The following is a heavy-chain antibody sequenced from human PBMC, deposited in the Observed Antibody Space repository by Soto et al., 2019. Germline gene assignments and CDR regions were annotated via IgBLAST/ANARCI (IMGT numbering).Heavy chain of an antibody. J-gene: IGHJ4*02. CDR2: TRDKTHSYTT. V-gene: IGHV3-72*01. Sequence: WGSLRLSCASSCFVLSDHYMDLFRHAPGKGLEWVGRTRDKTHSYTTEYAASVRGRFTISRDDSKSSLYLQMNSLKTGDTAVYYCVRVTVGTYYLEFWGPGTLVTVLL. CDR3: VRVTVGTYYLEF. CDR1: CFVLSDHY. D-gene: IGHD2-15*01.